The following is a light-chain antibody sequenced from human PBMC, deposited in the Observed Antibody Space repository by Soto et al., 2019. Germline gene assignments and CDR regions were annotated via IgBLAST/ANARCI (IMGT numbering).Light chain of an antibody. CDR2: EVS. CDR1: SSDVSAYNY. CDR3: SSYAGINNFSYV. J-gene: IGLJ1*01. Sequence: QSALTQPPSATGRPGQSVTSCCTGDSSDVSAYNYVSWYQQHPGKAPKLMIYEVSKRPSGVPDRFSGSKSGNTASLTVSGLQAEDESDYYYSSYAGINNFSYVRGTGTKVT. V-gene: IGLV2-8*01.